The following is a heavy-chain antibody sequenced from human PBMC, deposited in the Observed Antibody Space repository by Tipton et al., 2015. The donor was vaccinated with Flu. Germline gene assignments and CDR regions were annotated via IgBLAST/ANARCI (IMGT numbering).Heavy chain of an antibody. D-gene: IGHD1-7*01. CDR3: ANNPGGTTSL. CDR1: GGSISSGSYY. J-gene: IGHJ4*02. V-gene: IGHV4-61*02. CDR2: IYSSGST. Sequence: GLVKPSQTLSLTCTVSGGSISSGSYYWSWIRQPAGKGLEWIGHIYSSGSTNYNPSLKSRGTISVDTSKNQLSLRLNSVTAADTAVYYCANNPGGTTSLWGLGTLVTVSS.